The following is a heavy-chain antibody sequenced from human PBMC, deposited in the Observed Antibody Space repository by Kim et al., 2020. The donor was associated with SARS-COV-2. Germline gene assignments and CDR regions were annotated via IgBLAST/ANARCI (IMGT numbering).Heavy chain of an antibody. CDR2: ISYDGSNK. Sequence: GGSLRLSCAASGFTFSSYGMHWVRQAPGKGLEWVAVISYDGSNKYYADSVKGRFTISRDNSKNTLYLQMNSLRAEDTAVYYCAKDSDPIVVVPAAFGYWGQGTLVTVSA. D-gene: IGHD2-2*01. CDR3: AKDSDPIVVVPAAFGY. CDR1: GFTFSSYG. V-gene: IGHV3-30*18. J-gene: IGHJ4*02.